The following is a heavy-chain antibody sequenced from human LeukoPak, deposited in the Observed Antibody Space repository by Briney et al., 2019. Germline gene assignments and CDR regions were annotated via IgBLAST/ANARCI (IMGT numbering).Heavy chain of an antibody. CDR3: ASRHLRSGDYELDDY. CDR1: GDSISSYY. J-gene: IGHJ4*02. CDR2: FHISGST. Sequence: PSETLSLICTVSGDSISSYYWSWIRQPAGKGLEWIGRFHISGSTKYNPSLRGRVTMSVDTSKSQFSLRLTSVTAADTAVYYCASRHLRSGDYELDDYWGQGTLVTVSS. V-gene: IGHV4-4*07. D-gene: IGHD4-17*01.